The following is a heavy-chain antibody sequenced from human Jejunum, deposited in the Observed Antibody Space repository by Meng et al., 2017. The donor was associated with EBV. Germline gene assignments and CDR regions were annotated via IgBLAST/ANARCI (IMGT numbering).Heavy chain of an antibody. V-gene: IGHV4-39*01. CDR3: ARLNYYGSGSYYNHKGGYYFDC. CDR1: GGSISSSYYY. D-gene: IGHD3-10*01. CDR2: IYYSGST. Sequence: QLQLQESGPGLVKPSEPLSLTWPVSGGSISSSYYYWGWVRLPPGKGLEWIGSIYYSGSTYYNPSLKSRVTISVDTSKNQFSLKLSSVTAADTAVYYCARLNYYGSGSYYNHKGGYYFDCWGQGTLVTVDS. J-gene: IGHJ4*02.